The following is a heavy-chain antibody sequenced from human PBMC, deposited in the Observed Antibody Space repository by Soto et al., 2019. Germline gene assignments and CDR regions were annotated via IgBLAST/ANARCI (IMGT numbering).Heavy chain of an antibody. CDR3: ARRTKYYYYYYMDV. Sequence: GGSLRLSCAASGFTVSSNYMSWVCQAPGKGLEWVSVIYSGGSTYYADSVKGRFTISRHNSKNTLYLQMNSLRAEDTAVYYCARRTKYYYYYYMDVWGKGTTVTVSS. CDR1: GFTVSSNY. V-gene: IGHV3-53*04. J-gene: IGHJ6*03. CDR2: IYSGGST.